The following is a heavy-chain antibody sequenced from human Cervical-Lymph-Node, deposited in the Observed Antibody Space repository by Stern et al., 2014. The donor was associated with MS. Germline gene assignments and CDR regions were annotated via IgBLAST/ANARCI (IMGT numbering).Heavy chain of an antibody. CDR2: ISYDGPNK. J-gene: IGHJ6*02. V-gene: IGHV3-30*03. D-gene: IGHD2-8*02. CDR3: AGGYCTGGFCFYGMAV. CDR1: GFTFSNFA. Sequence: VQLVESGGGVVQPGRSLRLSCAASGFTFSNFAMHWVRQAPGKGLEGVALISYDGPNKYYPDSVKVRFTITRDNSKNTLYLQMNSLRPEDTAVFYCAGGYCTGGFCFYGMAVWGQGTTVTVS.